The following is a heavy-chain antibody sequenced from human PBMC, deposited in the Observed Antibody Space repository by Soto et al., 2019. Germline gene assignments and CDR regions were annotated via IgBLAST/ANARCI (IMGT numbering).Heavy chain of an antibody. V-gene: IGHV1-69*13. D-gene: IGHD1-7*01. Sequence: AVKVSCKASGGTFSSYAISWVRQAPGQGLEWMGGIIPIFGTANYAQKFQGRVTITADESTSTAYMELSSLRSEDTAVYYCARAKRKRFGPRPELRYYYYYYGMDVWGQGTTVTVSS. CDR2: IIPIFGTA. CDR3: ARAKRKRFGPRPELRYYYYYYGMDV. CDR1: GGTFSSYA. J-gene: IGHJ6*02.